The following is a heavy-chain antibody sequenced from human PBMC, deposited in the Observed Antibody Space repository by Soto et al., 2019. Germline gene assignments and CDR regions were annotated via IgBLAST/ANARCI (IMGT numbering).Heavy chain of an antibody. D-gene: IGHD1-26*01. CDR2: ISAYNGNT. J-gene: IGHJ5*02. CDR1: GYTFTSYG. V-gene: IGHV1-18*04. Sequence: AASVKVSCTASGYTFTSYGISWVRQAPGQGLEWMGWISAYNGNTNYAQKLQGRVTMTTDTSTSTAYMELRSLRSDDTAVYYCARDLDGRWFDPWGQGTLVTVSS. CDR3: ARDLDGRWFDP.